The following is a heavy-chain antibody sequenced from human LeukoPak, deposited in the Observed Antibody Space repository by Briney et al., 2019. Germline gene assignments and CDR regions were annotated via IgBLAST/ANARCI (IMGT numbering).Heavy chain of an antibody. CDR1: GFTFSNHH. D-gene: IGHD6-13*01. J-gene: IGHJ4*02. Sequence: PGGSLRLSCAASGFTFSNHHMTWVRQAPGKGLEWVSYISSSSSVIYYAESVKGRFTISRDSVRNSLFLQMNSLRVADTAVYYCARDMGIPGADDYWGQGTLVTVSS. V-gene: IGHV3-48*01. CDR3: ARDMGIPGADDY. CDR2: ISSSSSVI.